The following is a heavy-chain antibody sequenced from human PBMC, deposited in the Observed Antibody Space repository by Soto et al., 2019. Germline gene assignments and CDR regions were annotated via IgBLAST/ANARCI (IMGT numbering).Heavy chain of an antibody. V-gene: IGHV3-7*01. J-gene: IGHJ4*02. CDR1: GFTFSTYW. CDR2: IKQDGSEK. Sequence: EVQLVESGGGLVQPGGSLRLSCAASGFTFSTYWMSWVRQAPGKGLEWLANIKQDGSEKYYVASVKGRFTVSRDNAKNSLYLQMNSLRAEDTAVYYCARRPGYSSGWFADWGQGTLVTVS. CDR3: ARRPGYSSGWFAD. D-gene: IGHD6-19*01.